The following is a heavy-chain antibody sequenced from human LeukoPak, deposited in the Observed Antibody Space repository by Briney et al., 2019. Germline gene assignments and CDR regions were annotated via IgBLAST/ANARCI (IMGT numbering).Heavy chain of an antibody. CDR2: ISPNSGGT. CDR1: GYTFTGYY. J-gene: IGHJ4*02. Sequence: ASVKVSCKASGYTFTGYYMHWVRQAPGQGLEWMGWISPNSGGTNYAQKFQGRVTMTRDTSISTAYMELSRLRSDDTAVYYCARDMPAAARSFDYWGQGTLVTVSS. D-gene: IGHD2-2*01. CDR3: ARDMPAAARSFDY. V-gene: IGHV1-2*02.